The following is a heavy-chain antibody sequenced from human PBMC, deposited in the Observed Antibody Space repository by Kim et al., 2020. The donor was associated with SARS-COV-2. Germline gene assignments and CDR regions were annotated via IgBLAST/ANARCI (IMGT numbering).Heavy chain of an antibody. CDR3: ARVGSPDYGDYDWYFDL. V-gene: IGHV4-4*02. D-gene: IGHD4-17*01. Sequence: LKSRVTISVDKSKNQFSLKLSSVTAADTAVYYCARVGSPDYGDYDWYFDLWGRGTLVTVSS. J-gene: IGHJ2*01.